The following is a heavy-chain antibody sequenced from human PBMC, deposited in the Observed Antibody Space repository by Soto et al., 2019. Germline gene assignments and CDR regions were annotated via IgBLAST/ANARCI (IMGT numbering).Heavy chain of an antibody. D-gene: IGHD1-7*01. J-gene: IGHJ6*03. CDR2: IRSKANSYAT. Sequence: GGSLRLSCAASGFTFSGSAMHWVRQASGKGLEWVGRIRSKANSYATAYAASVKGRFTISRDDSKNTAYLQMNSLKTEDTAVYYCTGSITGTTDYYYYMDVWGKGTTVTVSS. CDR1: GFTFSGSA. V-gene: IGHV3-73*01. CDR3: TGSITGTTDYYYYMDV.